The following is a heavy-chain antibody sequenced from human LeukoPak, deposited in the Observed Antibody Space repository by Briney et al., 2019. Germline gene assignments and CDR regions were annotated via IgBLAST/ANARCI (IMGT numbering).Heavy chain of an antibody. CDR3: AKDPEAYCGADCYSGRPDY. J-gene: IGHJ4*02. Sequence: GGSLRLSCAASGFTFSSYGMHWVRQAPGKGLEWVAFIRYDGSNKNHVDSVKGRFTISRDNSKNTLYLQMNSLIDEDTAVYYCAKDPEAYCGADCYSGRPDYWGQGTLVTVSS. D-gene: IGHD2-21*02. CDR1: GFTFSSYG. CDR2: IRYDGSNK. V-gene: IGHV3-30*02.